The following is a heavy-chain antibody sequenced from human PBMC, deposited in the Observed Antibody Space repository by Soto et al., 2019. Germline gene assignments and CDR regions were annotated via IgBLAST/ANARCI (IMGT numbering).Heavy chain of an antibody. CDR3: TRDKPHYGMDA. Sequence: QVQLVQSGAEVKKPGASVTVSCKASGYTFTSYDINWVRQATGQGLEWMGWMNPNSGNTGYAQKFQGRVTMTRNTSIRTAYMELSSLRSEATAVYYCTRDKPHYGMDARGQGTTVTVSS. CDR1: GYTFTSYD. CDR2: MNPNSGNT. J-gene: IGHJ6*01. V-gene: IGHV1-8*01.